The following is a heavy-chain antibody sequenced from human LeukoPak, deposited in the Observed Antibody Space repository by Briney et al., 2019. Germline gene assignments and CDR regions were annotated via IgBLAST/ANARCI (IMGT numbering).Heavy chain of an antibody. D-gene: IGHD2-2*01. CDR3: ARVPPYCSTTTCYAPFDY. CDR2: ISTYNGNT. Sequence: ASVKVSCKASGYTFTNYGIIWVRQAPGQGLEWMGWISTYNGNTNYAQNFQDRVTITADESTGTAYMELSSLKSDDTAVYYCARVPPYCSTTTCYAPFDYWGQGTLVTVSS. CDR1: GYTFTNYG. J-gene: IGHJ4*02. V-gene: IGHV1-18*01.